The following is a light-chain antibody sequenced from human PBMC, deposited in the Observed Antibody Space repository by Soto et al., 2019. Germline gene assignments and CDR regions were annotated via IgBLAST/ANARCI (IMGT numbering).Light chain of an antibody. CDR2: GTS. J-gene: IGKJ1*01. Sequence: ENVLTQSPGTLSLSPGERATLSCRASQSVSSYSLAWYQQKPGQAPRLVMYGTSNRATGITDRFSGSGSGTEFTLTISRLEPEDFAVYYCQQYDSSPRTFGQGTKVDIK. V-gene: IGKV3-20*01. CDR3: QQYDSSPRT. CDR1: QSVSSYS.